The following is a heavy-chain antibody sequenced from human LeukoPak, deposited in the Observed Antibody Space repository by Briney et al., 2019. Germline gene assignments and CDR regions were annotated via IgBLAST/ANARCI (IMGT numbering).Heavy chain of an antibody. CDR3: ARDLWLDY. Sequence: PGGPLRLSCGASGFTFSSYWMTWVPQGPGKGLEWLANIREDGSEQYYVDSVKGRFTISRDNAKNSLYLQMNSLRAEDTAVYYCARDLWLDYWGQGTLVTVSS. D-gene: IGHD6-19*01. J-gene: IGHJ4*02. V-gene: IGHV3-7*04. CDR1: GFTFSSYW. CDR2: IREDGSEQ.